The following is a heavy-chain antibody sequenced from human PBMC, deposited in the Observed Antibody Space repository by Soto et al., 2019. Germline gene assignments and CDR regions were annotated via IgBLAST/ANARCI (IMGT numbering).Heavy chain of an antibody. CDR3: AIEGGHRLLWWYSFDL. V-gene: IGHV4-39*02. J-gene: IGHJ3*01. CDR2: IYYSGST. CDR1: GGSISSSSYY. Sequence: QLQLQESGPGLVKPSETLSLTCTVSGGSISSSSYYWGWIRQPPGKGLEWIGSIYYSGSTYYNPPLKRGTTIPVYTSKIRCALKVSSVTAADTAVYYGAIEGGHRLLWWYSFDLWGQGTMVTVSS. D-gene: IGHD2-15*01.